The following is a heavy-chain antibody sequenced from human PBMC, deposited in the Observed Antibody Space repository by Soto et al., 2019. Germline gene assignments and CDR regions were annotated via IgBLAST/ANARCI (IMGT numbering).Heavy chain of an antibody. D-gene: IGHD4-4*01. J-gene: IGHJ4*02. CDR3: AGWGGHDYNY. Sequence: EVQLLGSGGGLVQPGGSLRLSCVGSGFPFSTDWMNWVRQAPGKGLEWVANINPDGNVGTYVDSVRGRFTTSRDNAKNSLDLQMNSLRADDTAVYFCAGWGGHDYNYWGQGIMVTVSS. CDR2: INPDGNVG. CDR1: GFPFSTDW. V-gene: IGHV3-7*03.